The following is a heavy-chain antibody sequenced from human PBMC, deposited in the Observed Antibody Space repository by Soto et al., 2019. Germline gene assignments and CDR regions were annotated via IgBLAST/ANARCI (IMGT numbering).Heavy chain of an antibody. D-gene: IGHD1-7*01. V-gene: IGHV4-39*01. J-gene: IGHJ5*01. Sequence: XETLSLPFTVSGGSMIRSGTDYWGWIRQPPGNGLELIGIVYYSVIAYYNPSLRSRVTISVDTSNNQFSLKLNSVTAADTAVYYCARGLTGTMMRLNCFDSWGQGTLVTVSS. CDR2: VYYSVIA. CDR3: ARGLTGTMMRLNCFDS. CDR1: GGSMIRSGTDY.